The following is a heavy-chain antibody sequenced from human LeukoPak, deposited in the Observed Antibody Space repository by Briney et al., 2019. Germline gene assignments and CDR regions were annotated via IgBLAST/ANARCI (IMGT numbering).Heavy chain of an antibody. J-gene: IGHJ5*02. CDR3: ARESSNGWFDP. Sequence: ASVRVSCKTSGYTFSRFGISWVRHAPGQGLEWMGWISGYDGNTNYPQRLQGRVTIATDTSTSTAYMELRNLRSDDTAVYYCARESSNGWFDPWGQGTLVTVSS. CDR2: ISGYDGNT. CDR1: GYTFSRFG. V-gene: IGHV1-18*01. D-gene: IGHD2-8*01.